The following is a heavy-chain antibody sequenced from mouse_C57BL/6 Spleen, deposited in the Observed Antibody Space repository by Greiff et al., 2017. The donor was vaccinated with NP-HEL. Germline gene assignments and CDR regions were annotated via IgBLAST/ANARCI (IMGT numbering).Heavy chain of an antibody. V-gene: IGHV1-9*01. J-gene: IGHJ2*01. CDR3: ASGGFTTVVVDFDY. Sequence: QVQLQQSGAELMKPGASVKLSCKATGYTFTGYWIEWVKQRPGHGLEWIGEILPGSGSTNYNEKFKGKATFTADTSSNTAYMQRSSLATEDSAIYYCASGGFTTVVVDFDYWGQGTTLTVSS. D-gene: IGHD1-1*01. CDR2: ILPGSGST. CDR1: GYTFTGYW.